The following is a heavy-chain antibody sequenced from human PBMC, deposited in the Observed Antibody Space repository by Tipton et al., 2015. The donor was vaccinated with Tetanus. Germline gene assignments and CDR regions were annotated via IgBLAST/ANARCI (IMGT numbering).Heavy chain of an antibody. CDR2: VSAYNGNT. J-gene: IGHJ4*02. CDR3: ARDPSGGYSYGGGFDY. D-gene: IGHD5-18*01. CDR1: GYTLTSYG. V-gene: IGHV1-18*01. Sequence: QLVQSGPEVKKPGASVKVSCKASGYTLTSYGISWVRQAPGQGLEWMGWVSAYNGNTNYAQKLQGRVTMTTDTSTSTAYMELRSLRSDDTAVYYCARDPSGGYSYGGGFDYWGQGTLVTVSS.